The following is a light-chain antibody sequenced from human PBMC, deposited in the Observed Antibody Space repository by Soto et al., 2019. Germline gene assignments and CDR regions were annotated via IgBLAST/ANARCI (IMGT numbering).Light chain of an antibody. CDR1: SSDVGSYNL. J-gene: IGLJ1*01. Sequence: QSALTQPASVSGSPGQSITISCTGTSSDVGSYNLVSWYQQHPGKAPKLMIYEGTKRPSGVSNRFSGSKSGNTASLTISGLPAEDEADYYCCSYAGSTSVFGTGTKLTVL. CDR2: EGT. CDR3: CSYAGSTSV. V-gene: IGLV2-23*01.